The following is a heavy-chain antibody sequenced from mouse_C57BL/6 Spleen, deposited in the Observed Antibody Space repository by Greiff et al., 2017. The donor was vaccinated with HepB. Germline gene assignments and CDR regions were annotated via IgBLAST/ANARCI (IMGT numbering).Heavy chain of an antibody. J-gene: IGHJ3*01. CDR2: IRNKANNHAT. V-gene: IGHV6-6*01. Sequence: EVQLQESGGGLVQPGGSMKLSCAASGFTFSDAWMDWVRQSPEKGLEWVAEIRNKANNHATYYAESVKGRFTISRDDSKSSVYLQMNSLRAEDTGIYYCTPIYYGNYDGFAYWGQGTLVTVSA. D-gene: IGHD2-1*01. CDR1: GFTFSDAW. CDR3: TPIYYGNYDGFAY.